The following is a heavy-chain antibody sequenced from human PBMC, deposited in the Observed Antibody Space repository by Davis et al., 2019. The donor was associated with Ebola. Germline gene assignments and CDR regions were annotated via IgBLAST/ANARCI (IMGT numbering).Heavy chain of an antibody. Sequence: GESLKISCKGSGYSFTSFWISWVRQMPGKGLEWMGRIDPSDSYTNYSPSFQGHVTISADKSISTAYLQWSSLKASDTAMYYCARHPYYYYGMDVWGQGTTVTVSS. CDR2: IDPSDSYT. CDR3: ARHPYYYYGMDV. V-gene: IGHV5-10-1*01. J-gene: IGHJ6*02. CDR1: GYSFTSFW.